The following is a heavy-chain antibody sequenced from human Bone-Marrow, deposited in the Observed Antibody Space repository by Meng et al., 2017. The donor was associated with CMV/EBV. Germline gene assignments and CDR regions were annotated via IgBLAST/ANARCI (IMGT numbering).Heavy chain of an antibody. J-gene: IGHJ6*02. CDR3: ARDLWELLPTDGMDV. CDR2: INPNSGGT. CDR1: GYTFTGYY. D-gene: IGHD1-26*01. V-gene: IGHV1-2*02. Sequence: ASVKVSCKASGYTFTGYYMHWVRQAPGQGLEWMGWINPNSGGTNYAQKFQGRVTMTRDTSISIAYMELSRLRSDDTAVYYCARDLWELLPTDGMDVWGQGTTVTVSS.